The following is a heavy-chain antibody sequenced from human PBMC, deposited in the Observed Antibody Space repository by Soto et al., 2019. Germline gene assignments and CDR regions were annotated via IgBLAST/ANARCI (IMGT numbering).Heavy chain of an antibody. V-gene: IGHV1-58*01. CDR3: VAGNCIGTGCLTPLQH. J-gene: IGHJ1*01. CDR2: IVVGSGST. D-gene: IGHD2-2*01. Sequence: SVKVSCKASGFTFSTSAVQWVRQARGHRLEWMGYIVVGSGSTNYAQNFQERVTITRDMSKSTAYMELSSLRSEDTAVYYCVAGNCIGTGCLTPLQHWG. CDR1: GFTFSTSA.